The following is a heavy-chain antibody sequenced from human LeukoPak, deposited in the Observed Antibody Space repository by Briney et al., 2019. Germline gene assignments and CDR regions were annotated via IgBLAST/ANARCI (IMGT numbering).Heavy chain of an antibody. CDR3: ARDLKQWLVQTSYYYYYMDV. CDR2: IIPIFGTA. CDR1: GGTFISYA. J-gene: IGHJ6*03. V-gene: IGHV1-69*05. D-gene: IGHD6-19*01. Sequence: SVKVSCKASGGTFISYAISWVRQAPGQGVEWMGRIIPIFGTANYAQKFQGRVTITTDESTSTAYMELSSLRSEDTAVYYCARDLKQWLVQTSYYYYYMDVWGKGTTVTVSS.